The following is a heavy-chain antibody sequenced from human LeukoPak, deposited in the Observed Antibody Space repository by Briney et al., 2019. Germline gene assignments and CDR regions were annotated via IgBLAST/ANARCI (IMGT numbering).Heavy chain of an antibody. CDR1: GGSISSGGYY. CDR3: ASRVKDGVDY. CDR2: IYYSGST. Sequence: SETLSLTCSVSGGSISSGGYYWGWIRQHPGKGLEWIGYIYYSGSTYYNTSLKSRVTISVDTSKNQFSLKLSSVTAADTAVYYCASRVKDGVDYWGQGTLVTVSS. J-gene: IGHJ4*02. D-gene: IGHD5-24*01. V-gene: IGHV4-31*03.